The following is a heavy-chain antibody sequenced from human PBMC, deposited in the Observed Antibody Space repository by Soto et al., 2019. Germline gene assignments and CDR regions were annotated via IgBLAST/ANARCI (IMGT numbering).Heavy chain of an antibody. J-gene: IGHJ5*02. Sequence: SETLSLTCTVSGGSISSYYWSWIRQPPGKGLEWIGYIYYSGSTNYNPSLKSRVTISVDTSKNQFSLKLSSVTAADTAVYYCARTELWFGAVPKPFWFDPWGQGTLVTVSS. V-gene: IGHV4-59*08. CDR2: IYYSGST. CDR3: ARTELWFGAVPKPFWFDP. CDR1: GGSISSYY. D-gene: IGHD3-10*01.